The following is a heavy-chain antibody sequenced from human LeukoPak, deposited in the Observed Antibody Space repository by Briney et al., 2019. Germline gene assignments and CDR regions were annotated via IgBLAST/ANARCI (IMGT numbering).Heavy chain of an antibody. CDR1: GYTFTSYG. CDR3: ARGPDYGGYYYYGMDV. D-gene: IGHD4-23*01. CDR2: ISAYNGKT. J-gene: IGHJ6*02. V-gene: IGHV1-18*01. Sequence: GASVKVSCKASGYTFTSYGISWVRQAPGQGLEWMGWISAYNGKTNYAQKLQGRVTMTTDTSTSTAYMELRSLRSDDTAVYYCARGPDYGGYYYYGMDVWGQGTTVTVSS.